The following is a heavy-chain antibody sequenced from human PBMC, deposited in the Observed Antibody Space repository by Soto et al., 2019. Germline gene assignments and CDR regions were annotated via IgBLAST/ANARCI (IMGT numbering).Heavy chain of an antibody. J-gene: IGHJ3*01. CDR3: AREVKSAAASDAFDF. D-gene: IGHD2-15*01. V-gene: IGHV4-31*03. CDR2: IDYIGRA. CDR1: GGSISSDNYF. Sequence: QVQLQESGPGLVTPSQTLSLTCTVSGGSISSDNYFWSWIRQHPGKGLEWIGYIDYIGRAYYNPSLKSRVTTSVDTSKNQFSLRLSSVTVADTATYYCAREVKSAAASDAFDFWGQGTVVTVSS.